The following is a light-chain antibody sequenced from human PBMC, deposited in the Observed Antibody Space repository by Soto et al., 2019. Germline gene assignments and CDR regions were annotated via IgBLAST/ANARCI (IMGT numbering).Light chain of an antibody. CDR3: QQYTGPPTT. CDR1: QSVSSN. CDR2: GAS. V-gene: IGKV3-20*01. J-gene: IGKJ5*01. Sequence: EVVLTQSPVTLSLSPGERATLSCRASQSVSSNLAWYQQKPGQAPRLLIYGASTRATGIPARFSGSGSGTDFTLTITRLEPEDSAVYFCQQYTGPPTTFGQGTRLEIK.